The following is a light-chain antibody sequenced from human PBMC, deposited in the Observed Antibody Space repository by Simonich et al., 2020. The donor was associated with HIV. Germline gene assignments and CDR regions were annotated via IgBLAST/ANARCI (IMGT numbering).Light chain of an antibody. CDR1: QSISSY. Sequence: DIQMTQSPSSLSASVGDRVTVSCRASQSISSYLNWYQQKPGKAPKLLIYAASSLQRGVPSRVSGRASGTDFTLTISSLQPEDFATYYCQQSFSTPWTFGQVTTVDIK. CDR3: QQSFSTPWT. J-gene: IGKJ1*01. V-gene: IGKV1-39*01. CDR2: AAS.